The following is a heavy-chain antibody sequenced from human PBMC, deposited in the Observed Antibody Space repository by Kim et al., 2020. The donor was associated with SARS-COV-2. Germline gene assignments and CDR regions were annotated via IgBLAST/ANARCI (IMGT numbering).Heavy chain of an antibody. D-gene: IGHD5-18*01. Sequence: KFQGRVTITADESTSTAYMELGSLRSEDTAVYYCARGVDTAMARYWYFDLWGRGTLVTVSS. V-gene: IGHV1-69*01. J-gene: IGHJ2*01. CDR3: ARGVDTAMARYWYFDL.